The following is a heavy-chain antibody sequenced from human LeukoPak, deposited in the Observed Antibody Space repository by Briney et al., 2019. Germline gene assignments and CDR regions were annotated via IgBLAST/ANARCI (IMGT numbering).Heavy chain of an antibody. CDR1: GFTFSSYS. CDR2: ICSSSSYI. D-gene: IGHD6-13*01. J-gene: IGHJ4*02. Sequence: PGGSLRLSCAASGFTFSSYSMNWVRQTPGKGLEWGSSICSSSSYIYYADSVKGRFTISRDNAKNSLYLQMNSLRAEDTAVYYCAREGRSSLYEGDDYWGQGPLVSVSS. V-gene: IGHV3-21*01. CDR3: AREGRSSLYEGDDY.